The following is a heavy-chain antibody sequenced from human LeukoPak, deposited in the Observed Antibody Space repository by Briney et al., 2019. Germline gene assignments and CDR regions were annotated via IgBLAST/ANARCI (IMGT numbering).Heavy chain of an antibody. CDR1: GGSFSGYY. J-gene: IGHJ2*01. CDR3: ARASCSSTSCSRGWYFDL. Sequence: SETLSLTCAVYGGSFSGYYWSWIRQPPGKGLEGRGEINHSGSTNYNPPLKSRVTISVDTSKNQFSLKLSSVTAAETAVYYCARASCSSTSCSRGWYFDLWGRGTLVTVSS. CDR2: INHSGST. V-gene: IGHV4-34*01. D-gene: IGHD2-2*01.